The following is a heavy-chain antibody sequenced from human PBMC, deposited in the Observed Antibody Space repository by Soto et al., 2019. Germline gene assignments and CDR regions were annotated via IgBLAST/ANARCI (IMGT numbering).Heavy chain of an antibody. Sequence: QVQLQQSGPGLVKPSQTLSLTCAITGDSVSSNSAGWSWVRQSPSRGLEWLGRTYYRSKWYYEYAVSVRGRITINPDTSKNQYSLQLNSVTPEDTAVYFCARGEQSSGRIFDYWGQGTLVTVSS. CDR2: TYYRSKWYY. CDR3: ARGEQSSGRIFDY. J-gene: IGHJ4*01. V-gene: IGHV6-1*01. CDR1: GDSVSSNSAG. D-gene: IGHD1-26*01.